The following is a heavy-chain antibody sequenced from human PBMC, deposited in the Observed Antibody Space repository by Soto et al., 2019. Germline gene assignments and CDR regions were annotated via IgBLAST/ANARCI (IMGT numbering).Heavy chain of an antibody. Sequence: GGSLRLSCAASGFIFENFGMSWVRQAPGKGLEWISSISGSGFKKYYADSVKGRFTISRDNSKSTVYLELNNLSAEDTAVYHCAKNQGVELVPLATVDWFDPWGQGSVV. V-gene: IGHV3-23*01. CDR3: AKNQGVELVPLATVDWFDP. D-gene: IGHD1-26*01. CDR1: GFIFENFG. J-gene: IGHJ5*02. CDR2: ISGSGFKK.